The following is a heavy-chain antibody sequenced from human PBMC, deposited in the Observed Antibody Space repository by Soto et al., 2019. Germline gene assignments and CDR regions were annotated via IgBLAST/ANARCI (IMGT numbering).Heavy chain of an antibody. V-gene: IGHV1-69*02. CDR2: IIPILGIA. D-gene: IGHD4-17*01. CDR1: GGTFSSYT. Sequence: QVQLVQSGAEVKKPGSSVKVSCKASGGTFSSYTISWVRQAPGQGLEWMGRIIPILGIANYAQKFQGRVTXXAXKXXSTAYMELSSLRSEDTAVYYCARAMTTVTADWFDPWGQGTLVTVSS. J-gene: IGHJ5*02. CDR3: ARAMTTVTADWFDP.